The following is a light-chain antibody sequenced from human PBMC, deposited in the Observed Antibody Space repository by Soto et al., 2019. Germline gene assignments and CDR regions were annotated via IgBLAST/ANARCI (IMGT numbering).Light chain of an antibody. V-gene: IGKV3-11*01. CDR3: QQGSNWPIT. Sequence: EVVLTQAPATLSLSPGEGATLSCRASQSVSSYLNWYQQKPGQAPRLLIYGVSNRATGIPARFSGSGSGTDFTLTISNLEAEDFAVYYCQQGSNWPITSGQGTRLEI. CDR1: QSVSSY. J-gene: IGKJ5*01. CDR2: GVS.